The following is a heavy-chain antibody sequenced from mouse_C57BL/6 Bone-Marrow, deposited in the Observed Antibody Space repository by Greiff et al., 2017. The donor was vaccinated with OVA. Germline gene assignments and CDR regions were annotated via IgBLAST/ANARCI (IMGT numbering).Heavy chain of an antibody. Sequence: EVKLQQSGPVLVKPGASVKMSCKASGYTFTDSYMNWVKQSHGKSLEWIGVINPYNGGTSYNQKFKGKATLTVDKSSSTAYMELNSLTSEDSAVYYCARSIYYYGSYWYFDVWGTGTTVTVSS. V-gene: IGHV1-19*01. CDR1: GYTFTDSY. CDR3: ARSIYYYGSYWYFDV. D-gene: IGHD1-1*01. J-gene: IGHJ1*03. CDR2: INPYNGGT.